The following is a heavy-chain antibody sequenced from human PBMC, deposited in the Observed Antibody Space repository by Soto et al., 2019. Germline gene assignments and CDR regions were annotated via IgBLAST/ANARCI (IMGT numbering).Heavy chain of an antibody. D-gene: IGHD6-19*01. V-gene: IGHV1-58*02. CDR3: ATGYSSGQIYYYYGMDV. CDR2: IVVGSGNI. J-gene: IGHJ6*02. Sequence: SVKVSCKASGFTFTSSAIQWVRQARGQRLEWIGWIVVGSGNIRYAQKFQERVTITRDMSTTTAYMELSSLRSEDTAVYYCATGYSSGQIYYYYGMDVWGQGTTVTVSS. CDR1: GFTFTSSA.